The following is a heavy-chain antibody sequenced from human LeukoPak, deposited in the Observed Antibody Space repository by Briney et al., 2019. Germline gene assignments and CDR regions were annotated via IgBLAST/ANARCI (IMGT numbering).Heavy chain of an antibody. CDR1: GYTFTSYD. D-gene: IGHD2-2*01. J-gene: IGHJ5*02. CDR2: MNPNSGNT. CDR3: ARDAGYCSSTSCQGGWFDP. V-gene: IGHV1-8*01. Sequence: ASVKVSCKASGYTFTSYDINWVRQATGQGLEWMGWMNPNSGNTGYAQKFQGRVTMTRNTSISTAYMELSSLRSDDTAVYYCARDAGYCSSTSCQGGWFDPWGQGTLVTVSS.